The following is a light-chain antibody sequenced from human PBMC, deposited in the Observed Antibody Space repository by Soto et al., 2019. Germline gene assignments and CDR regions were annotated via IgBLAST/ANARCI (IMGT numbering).Light chain of an antibody. Sequence: EIVMTQSPATLSVSPGERATLSCRASQSVSNNLAWYQQKPRQAPRLLIYGASTRATGIPARFSGSGSGTEFTLTISSRQSEDFAVYYCQQYNTWSPLTFGGGTKVETK. J-gene: IGKJ4*01. CDR1: QSVSNN. CDR2: GAS. CDR3: QQYNTWSPLT. V-gene: IGKV3-15*01.